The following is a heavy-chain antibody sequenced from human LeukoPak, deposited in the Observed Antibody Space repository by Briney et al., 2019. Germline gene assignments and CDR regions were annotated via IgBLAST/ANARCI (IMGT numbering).Heavy chain of an antibody. V-gene: IGHV3-30*01. CDR1: GFTFSSYA. J-gene: IGHJ4*02. Sequence: GGSLRLSCAASGFTFSSYAMHWVRQAPGKGLEWVAVISYDGSNKYYADSVKGRFTIPRDSSKNTLYLQMNSLRAEDTAVYYCARDFGSRGWLHLDYWGQGTLVTVSS. CDR3: ARDFGSRGWLHLDY. D-gene: IGHD5-12*01. CDR2: ISYDGSNK.